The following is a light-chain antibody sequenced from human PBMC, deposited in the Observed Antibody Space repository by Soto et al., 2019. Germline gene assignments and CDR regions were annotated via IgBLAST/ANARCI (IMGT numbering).Light chain of an antibody. J-gene: IGKJ1*01. Sequence: TQSPLSLPVTPGEPASISCRSSQSIGYYLNWYQQKPGKAPKLLIYDVSSLKTGVPSRFSGDESGTEFTLTISSLQPDDFATYYCQHYNSYSEAFGQGTKVDI. CDR2: DVS. CDR1: QSIGYY. CDR3: QHYNSYSEA. V-gene: IGKV1-5*01.